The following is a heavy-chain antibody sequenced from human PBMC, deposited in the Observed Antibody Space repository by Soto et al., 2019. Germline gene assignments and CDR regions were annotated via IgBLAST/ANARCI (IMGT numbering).Heavy chain of an antibody. CDR3: TTDSFEYSSSSGSY. CDR2: IKSKTDGGTT. CDR1: GFTFSNAW. V-gene: IGHV3-15*01. Sequence: GGSLRLSCAASGFTFSNAWMSWVRQAPGKGLEWVGRIKSKTDGGTTDYAAPVKGRFTISRDDSKNTLYLQMNSLKTEDTAVYYCTTDSFEYSSSSGSYWGQGTLFTVSS. J-gene: IGHJ4*02. D-gene: IGHD6-6*01.